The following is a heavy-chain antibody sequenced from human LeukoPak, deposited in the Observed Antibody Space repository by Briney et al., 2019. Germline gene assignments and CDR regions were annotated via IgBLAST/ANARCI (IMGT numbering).Heavy chain of an antibody. Sequence: SETLSLTCTVSGGSISSYYWSWIRQPPGKGLEWIGYIYYSGSTNYNPSLKSRVTISVDTSKNQFSLKLSSVTAAETAVYYCARDHRLLRYFDLWGRGTLVTVSS. D-gene: IGHD4-17*01. CDR2: IYYSGST. CDR1: GGSISSYY. J-gene: IGHJ2*01. V-gene: IGHV4-59*01. CDR3: ARDHRLLRYFDL.